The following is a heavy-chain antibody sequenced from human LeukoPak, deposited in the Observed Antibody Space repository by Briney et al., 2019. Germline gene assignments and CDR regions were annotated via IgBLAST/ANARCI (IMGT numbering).Heavy chain of an antibody. CDR3: ARDLRIAAAGSTPPYYYYYMDV. CDR1: GYTFTGYY. D-gene: IGHD6-13*01. CDR2: INPNSGGT. V-gene: IGHV1-2*02. J-gene: IGHJ6*03. Sequence: ASVKVSCKASGYTFTGYYMHWVRQAPGQGLEWMGWINPNSGGTNYAQKFQGRVTMTRDTSISTAYMELSGLRSDDTAVYYCARDLRIAAAGSTPPYYYYYMDVWGKGTTVTVSS.